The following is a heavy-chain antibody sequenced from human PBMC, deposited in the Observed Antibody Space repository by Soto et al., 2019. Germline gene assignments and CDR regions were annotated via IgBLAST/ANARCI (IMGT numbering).Heavy chain of an antibody. J-gene: IGHJ4*02. V-gene: IGHV1-46*03. CDR3: ARVYCCGGSCDSIDY. D-gene: IGHD2-15*01. CDR1: GYTFTSYY. CDR2: INPSGGST. Sequence: QVQLVQSGAEVKKPGASVKVSCKASGYTFTSYYMHWVRQAPGQGLEWMGIINPSGGSTSYAQKFQGTVTKPRDTTTSTGYMELSSLRSEDTGVYYCARVYCCGGSCDSIDYWGQGTLVTVSS.